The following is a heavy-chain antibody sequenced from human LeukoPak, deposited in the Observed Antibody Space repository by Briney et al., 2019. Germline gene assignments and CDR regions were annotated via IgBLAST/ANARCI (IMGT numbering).Heavy chain of an antibody. V-gene: IGHV3-23*01. J-gene: IGHJ4*02. Sequence: PGGSLRLSCAASGFTFSSYAMSWVRQAPGKGLEWVSAISGSGGSTYYADSVKGRFTISRDNSKNTLYLQMNSLRAEDTAAYYCAKGVVVVPAAIDYWGQGTLVTVSS. CDR3: AKGVVVVPAAIDY. CDR1: GFTFSSYA. D-gene: IGHD2-2*01. CDR2: ISGSGGST.